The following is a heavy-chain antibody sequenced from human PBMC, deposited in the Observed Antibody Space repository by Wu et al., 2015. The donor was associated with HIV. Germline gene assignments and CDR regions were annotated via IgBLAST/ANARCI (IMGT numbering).Heavy chain of an antibody. CDR3: ARSTSYYESGTYYFPYYFDN. Sequence: QVHLVQSGAEVKKSGSSVKVSCQASGGTFTSYAFSWVRQAPGQGFEWMGGISPISETPEYAQKFQGRVTIATDKSTTTAFMELSRLRSDDTAVYFCARSTSYYESGTYYFPYYFDNWGQGTLVTVSS. CDR2: ISPISETP. D-gene: IGHD3-10*01. J-gene: IGHJ4*02. V-gene: IGHV1-69*05. CDR1: GGTFTSYA.